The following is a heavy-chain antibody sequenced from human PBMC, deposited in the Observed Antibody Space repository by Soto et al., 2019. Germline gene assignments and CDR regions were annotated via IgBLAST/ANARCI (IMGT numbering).Heavy chain of an antibody. CDR3: ARDRTLADTAMVTFNWFDP. CDR2: TYYRSKWYN. V-gene: IGHV6-1*01. CDR1: GDSVSSNSAA. J-gene: IGHJ5*02. Sequence: KQSQTLSLTCAISGDSVSSNSAAWNWIRQSPSRGLEWLGRTYYRSKWYNDYAVSVKSRITINPDTSKNQFSLQLNSVTPEDTAVYYCARDRTLADTAMVTFNWFDPWGQGTLVTVSS. D-gene: IGHD5-18*01.